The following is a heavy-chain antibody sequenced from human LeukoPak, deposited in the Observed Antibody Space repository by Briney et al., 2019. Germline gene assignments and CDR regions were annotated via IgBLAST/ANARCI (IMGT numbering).Heavy chain of an antibody. J-gene: IGHJ4*02. CDR2: ISHDETHK. D-gene: IGHD6-6*01. Sequence: PEGSLRLSCAASGFTFRTYTMHWVRQAPGKGLEWVAVISHDETHKYYSDSVKGRFTISRDNSKSALYLQMNGLRGDDSAVYYCAKGEQLVRKNVVDYWGQGTLVTVSS. CDR1: GFTFRTYT. CDR3: AKGEQLVRKNVVDY. V-gene: IGHV3-30-3*01.